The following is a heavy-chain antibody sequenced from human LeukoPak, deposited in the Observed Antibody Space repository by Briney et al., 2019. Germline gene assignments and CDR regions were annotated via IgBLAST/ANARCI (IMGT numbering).Heavy chain of an antibody. D-gene: IGHD3-10*01. CDR2: ISYVGCNK. V-gene: IGHV3-30*18. J-gene: IGHJ5*02. CDR1: GFTFSSYG. CDR3: AKDPVLGEFFSKLPKCDP. Sequence: PGRSLRLSCAASGFTFSSYGMHWVRQAAGKGLEWVAGISYVGCNKYYADSVKGRFTISRDNSKNQLYLQMNSVKAKDKPMNYCAKDPVLGEFFSKLPKCDPWGQGTLVTVSS.